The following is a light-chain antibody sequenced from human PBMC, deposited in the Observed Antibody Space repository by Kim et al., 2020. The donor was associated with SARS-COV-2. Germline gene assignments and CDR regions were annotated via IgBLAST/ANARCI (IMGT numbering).Light chain of an antibody. V-gene: IGLV3-21*04. CDR1: NIGSKS. CDR2: YDS. J-gene: IGLJ2*01. CDR3: QVWDSSSDHPV. Sequence: PGKTARITWGGNNIGSKSVHWYQQKPGQAPVPVIYYDSDRPSGIPERFSGSNSGNTATLTISRVEAGDEADYYCQVWDSSSDHPVFGGGTQLTVL.